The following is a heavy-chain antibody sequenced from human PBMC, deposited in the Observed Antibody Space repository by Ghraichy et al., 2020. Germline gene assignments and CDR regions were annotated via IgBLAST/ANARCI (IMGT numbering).Heavy chain of an antibody. V-gene: IGHV1-69*04. Sequence: SVKVSCKASGGTFSSYTISWVRQAPGQGLEWMGRIIPILGIANYAQKFQGRVTITADKSTSTAYMELSSLRSEDTAVYYCAREEEDCSGGSCYSWFDPWGQGTLVTVSS. CDR2: IIPILGIA. J-gene: IGHJ5*02. CDR3: AREEEDCSGGSCYSWFDP. CDR1: GGTFSSYT. D-gene: IGHD2-15*01.